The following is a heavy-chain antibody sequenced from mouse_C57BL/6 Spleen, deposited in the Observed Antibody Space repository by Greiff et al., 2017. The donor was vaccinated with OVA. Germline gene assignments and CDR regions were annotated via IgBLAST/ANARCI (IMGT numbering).Heavy chain of an antibody. D-gene: IGHD3-2*02. V-gene: IGHV1-7*01. CDR1: GYTFTSYW. CDR2: INPSSGYT. Sequence: VQLVESGAELAKPGASVKLSCKASGYTFTSYWMHWVKQRPGQGLEWIGYINPSSGYTKYNQKFKAKATLTADKSSSTAYMQLSSLTYEDSAFYYCARWSSGWAYWGQGTLVTVSA. CDR3: ARWSSGWAY. J-gene: IGHJ3*01.